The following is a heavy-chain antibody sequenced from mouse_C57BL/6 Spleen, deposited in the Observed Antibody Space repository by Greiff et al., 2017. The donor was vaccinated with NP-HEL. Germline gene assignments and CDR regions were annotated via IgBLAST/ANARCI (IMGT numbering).Heavy chain of an antibody. D-gene: IGHD1-1*01. V-gene: IGHV1-82*01. CDR3: ASYYYGSVYAMDY. CDR2: IYPGDGDT. Sequence: VQLQQSGPELVKPGASVKISCKASGYAFSSSWMNWVKQRPGKGLEWIGRIYPGDGDTNYNGKFKGKATLTADKSSSTAYMQLSSLTSEDSAVYFCASYYYGSVYAMDYWGQGTSVTVSS. J-gene: IGHJ4*01. CDR1: GYAFSSSW.